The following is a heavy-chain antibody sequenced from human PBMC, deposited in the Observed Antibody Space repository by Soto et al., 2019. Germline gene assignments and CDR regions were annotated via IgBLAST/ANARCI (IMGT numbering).Heavy chain of an antibody. CDR2: IYYSGST. CDR3: ARARRDPFNIPRFDY. V-gene: IGHV4-59*01. J-gene: IGHJ4*02. CDR1: GGSISSYY. Sequence: PSETLSLTCTVSGGSISSYYWSWIRQPPGKGLEWIGYIYYSGSTNYNPSLKSRVTISVDTSKNQFSLKLSSVTAADTAVYYCARARRDPFNIPRFDYWGQGTLVTVSS.